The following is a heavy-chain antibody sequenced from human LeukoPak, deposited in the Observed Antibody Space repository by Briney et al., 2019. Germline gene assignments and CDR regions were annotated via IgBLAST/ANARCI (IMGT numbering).Heavy chain of an antibody. J-gene: IGHJ4*02. CDR3: AKDRLGSGWYYIDY. Sequence: GRSLRLSCAASGFTFDDYAMHWVRQAPGKGLEGVSGISWNSGSIGYADSVKGRFTISRDNAKNSLYLQMNSLRAEDTALYYCAKDRLGSGWYYIDYWGQGTLVTVSS. D-gene: IGHD6-19*01. V-gene: IGHV3-9*01. CDR2: ISWNSGSI. CDR1: GFTFDDYA.